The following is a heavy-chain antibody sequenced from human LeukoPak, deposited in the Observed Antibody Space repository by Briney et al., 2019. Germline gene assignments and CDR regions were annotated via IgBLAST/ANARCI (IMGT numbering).Heavy chain of an antibody. J-gene: IGHJ4*02. Sequence: GRSLRLSCAASGFTFDDYAMHWVRQAPGKGLEWVSGISWNSGSIGYADSVKGRFTISRDNAKNSLYLQMNSLRAEDTALYYCAKDMGYCSSTSCFGAGLFDYWGQGTLVTVSS. CDR3: AKDMGYCSSTSCFGAGLFDY. D-gene: IGHD2-2*01. CDR2: ISWNSGSI. V-gene: IGHV3-9*01. CDR1: GFTFDDYA.